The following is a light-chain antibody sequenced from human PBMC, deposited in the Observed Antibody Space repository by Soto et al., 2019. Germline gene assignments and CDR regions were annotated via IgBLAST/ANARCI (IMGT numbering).Light chain of an antibody. CDR2: GAS. CDR3: QQSYSTLPMYT. CDR1: QSVSSN. J-gene: IGKJ2*01. Sequence: EIVMTQSPATLSVSPGEGATLSCRASQSVSSNLTWYQQKPGQAPRLLIYGASTRATGVPARFSGSGSGTEFTLTISSLQPEDFATYYCQQSYSTLPMYTFGQGTKLEIK. V-gene: IGKV3-15*01.